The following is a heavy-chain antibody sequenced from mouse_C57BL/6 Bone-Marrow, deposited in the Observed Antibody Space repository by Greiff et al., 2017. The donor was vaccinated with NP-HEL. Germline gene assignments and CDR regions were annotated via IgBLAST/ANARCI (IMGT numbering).Heavy chain of an antibody. Sequence: DVKLQESGPGLVKPSQSLSLTCSVTGYSITSGYYWNWIRQFPGNKLEWMGYISYDGSNNYNPSLNNRISITRDTSKNQFFLKLNSVTTEDTATYYCARDSSGYGDWGQGTTLTVSS. CDR2: ISYDGSN. CDR3: ARDSSGYGD. CDR1: GYSITSGYY. V-gene: IGHV3-6*01. D-gene: IGHD3-2*02. J-gene: IGHJ2*01.